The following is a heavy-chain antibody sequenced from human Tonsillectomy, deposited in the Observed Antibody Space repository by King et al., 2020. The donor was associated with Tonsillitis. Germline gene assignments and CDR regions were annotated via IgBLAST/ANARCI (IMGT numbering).Heavy chain of an antibody. Sequence: VQLQESGPGLVKPSQTLSLTCTVSGGSISTGSSYWPWIRQPAGKGLEWIGRIYSSGSTNYNSSLKSRVTISLDTSKNQFSLKLSSVTAADTAVYYCARTHGDYFTWAFDIWGQGTRVTVSS. D-gene: IGHD4-17*01. CDR1: GGSISTGSSY. V-gene: IGHV4-61*02. J-gene: IGHJ3*02. CDR3: ARTHGDYFTWAFDI. CDR2: IYSSGST.